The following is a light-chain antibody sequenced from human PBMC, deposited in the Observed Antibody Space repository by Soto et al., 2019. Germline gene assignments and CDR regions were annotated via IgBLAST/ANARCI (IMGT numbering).Light chain of an antibody. CDR3: QEYYSPPFT. V-gene: IGKV1-27*01. CDR2: AAS. J-gene: IGKJ3*01. Sequence: DIHMTQSPSSLSASVGARVTITCRASQGISSSLAWYQHKPGKVPELLIYAASTLHSGVPSRFSGSGSGTDFTLTISSLKPEDVATYYCQEYYSPPFTCGPGTKVNFK. CDR1: QGISSS.